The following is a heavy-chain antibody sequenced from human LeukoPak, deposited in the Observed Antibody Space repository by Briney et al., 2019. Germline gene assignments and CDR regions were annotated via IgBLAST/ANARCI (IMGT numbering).Heavy chain of an antibody. D-gene: IGHD3-3*01. CDR3: ARGQTYYDFWSGYYGGHYFDY. CDR2: IYTSGST. CDR1: GGSISSYY. Sequence: PSETLSLTCTVSGGSISSYYWSWLRQPAGKGLEWIGHIYTSGSTNYNPSLKSRVTMSVDTSKNQFSLKLSSVTAADTAVYYCARGQTYYDFWSGYYGGHYFDYWGQGTLVTVSS. J-gene: IGHJ4*02. V-gene: IGHV4-4*07.